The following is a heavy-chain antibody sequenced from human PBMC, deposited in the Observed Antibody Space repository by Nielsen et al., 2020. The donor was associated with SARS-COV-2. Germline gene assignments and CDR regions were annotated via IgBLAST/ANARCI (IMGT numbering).Heavy chain of an antibody. V-gene: IGHV3-23*01. Sequence: GGSLRLSCAASGSSFSSYAMTWVRQAPGKGLEWVSSIGTTGDKTFYADSVKGRFTISRDNSKNTLYLQLNSLRAEDTAVFYCAKISGSQRHYFDFWGQGALVTVSS. CDR1: GSSFSSYA. CDR3: AKISGSQRHYFDF. CDR2: IGTTGDKT. D-gene: IGHD1-26*01. J-gene: IGHJ4*02.